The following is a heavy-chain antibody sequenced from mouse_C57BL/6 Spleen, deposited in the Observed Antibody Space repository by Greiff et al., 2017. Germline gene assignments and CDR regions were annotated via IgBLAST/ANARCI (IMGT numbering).Heavy chain of an antibody. V-gene: IGHV1-55*01. CDR1: GYTFTSYW. J-gene: IGHJ1*03. CDR3: AGEGFTTGVAARYFDG. CDR2: IYPGSGGT. D-gene: IGHD1-1*01. Sequence: VQLQQPGAELVKPGASVKMSCKASGYTFTSYWITWVKQRPGQGLEWIGDIYPGSGGTNYNEKFKSKATLTVDTSSSTAYMQLSSLTSEDSAVYYCAGEGFTTGVAARYFDGWGTGTTVTVSS.